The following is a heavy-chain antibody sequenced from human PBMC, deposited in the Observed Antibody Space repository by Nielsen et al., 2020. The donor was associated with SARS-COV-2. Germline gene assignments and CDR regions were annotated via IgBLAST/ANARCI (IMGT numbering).Heavy chain of an antibody. CDR3: ARVEWPGELDD. D-gene: IGHD3-3*01. CDR2: ISGSGSYT. J-gene: IGHJ4*02. CDR1: GFKFSDYF. V-gene: IGHV3-11*06. Sequence: GGSLRLSCAASGFKFSDYFMSWIRQAPGKGLECVSYISGSGSYTKYADSVKGRFTISRDNAKSSLFLQMHSLRVEDTGVYYCARVEWPGELDDWGQGTLVTVSS.